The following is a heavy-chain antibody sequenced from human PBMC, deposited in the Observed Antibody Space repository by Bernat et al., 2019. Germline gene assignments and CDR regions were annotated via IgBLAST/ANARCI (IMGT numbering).Heavy chain of an antibody. J-gene: IGHJ4*02. CDR3: GRDDQGPMATDY. CDR2: INSDGSDM. D-gene: IGHD5-24*01. Sequence: EVQLVESGGGLVQPGGSLRLLCAASGFTFNSYWMHWVRQVPGKGLVWVAGINSDGSDMRYAVSVKGRFTISRDNAKNTVYLQMNSLRDEDTAVYYCGRDDQGPMATDYWGQGTLVTVSS. V-gene: IGHV3-74*01. CDR1: GFTFNSYW.